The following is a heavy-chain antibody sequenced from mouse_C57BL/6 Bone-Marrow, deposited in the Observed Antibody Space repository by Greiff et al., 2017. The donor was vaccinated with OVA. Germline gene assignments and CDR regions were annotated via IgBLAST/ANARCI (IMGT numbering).Heavy chain of an antibody. CDR3: ARSPGSSYFDY. CDR1: GYTFTSYW. D-gene: IGHD1-1*01. J-gene: IGHJ2*01. CDR2: IDPSDSYT. Sequence: QVQLQQPGAELVMPGASVKLSCKVSGYTFTSYWMHWVKQRPGQGLEWIGEIDPSDSYTNYNQKFKGKSTLTVDKSSSTAYMQLSSLTSEDSAVYYCARSPGSSYFDYWGQGTTLTVSS. V-gene: IGHV1-69*01.